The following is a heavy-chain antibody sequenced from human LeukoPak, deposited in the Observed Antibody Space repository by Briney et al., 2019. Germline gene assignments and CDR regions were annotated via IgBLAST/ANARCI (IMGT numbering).Heavy chain of an antibody. CDR2: ISGSGGST. Sequence: PGGSLRLSCAASGFTFSNYAMTWVRQAPGKGLEWVSSISGSGGSTYYADSVKGRFTIARDNSKEELYLQMNSLRAEDTAVYYCAKEPPKDDILTGPGDRWGQGTLVTVSS. D-gene: IGHD3-9*01. CDR1: GFTFSNYA. CDR3: AKEPPKDDILTGPGDR. V-gene: IGHV3-23*01. J-gene: IGHJ4*02.